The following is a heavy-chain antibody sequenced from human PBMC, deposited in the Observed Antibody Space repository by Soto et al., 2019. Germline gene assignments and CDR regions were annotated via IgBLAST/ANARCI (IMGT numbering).Heavy chain of an antibody. Sequence: QVHLVQSGAEVKKPGASVKVSCKDSGYTFTSYGITWVRQAPGQGLEWMGWISAHNGNTDYAQKLQGRVIVTRDTSTSTAYMELRSLRSDDTAVYYCARGSYGDYWGQGALVTVSS. V-gene: IGHV1-18*01. CDR2: ISAHNGNT. CDR3: ARGSYGDY. D-gene: IGHD3-10*01. CDR1: GYTFTSYG. J-gene: IGHJ4*02.